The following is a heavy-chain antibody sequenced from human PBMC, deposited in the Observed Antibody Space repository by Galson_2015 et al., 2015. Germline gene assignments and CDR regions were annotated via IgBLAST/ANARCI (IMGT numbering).Heavy chain of an antibody. J-gene: IGHJ4*02. CDR3: ARGYDY. CDR2: INPNSNNR. Sequence: SVKVSCKASGYTFTSYDINWVRQATGQGLEWMGWINPNSNNRGYAQKFQGRITMTRDTSISTVYMELSSLRSEDTAMYYCARGYDYWGQGTQVTVSS. CDR1: GYTFTSYD. V-gene: IGHV1-8*01.